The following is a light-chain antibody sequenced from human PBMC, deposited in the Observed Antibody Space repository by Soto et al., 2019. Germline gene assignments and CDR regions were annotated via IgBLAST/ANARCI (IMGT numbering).Light chain of an antibody. J-gene: IGLJ2*01. Sequence: QSALTQPPSVSGSPGQSIAISCTGTSSDVGAYDDVSWYQQHPGKAPKLMIYDDKYPPSGVSHRFSGSKSGNTASLTISGLQAEDEADYCGSSYTSSSSVLFGGGTKVTVL. V-gene: IGLV2-14*01. CDR3: SSYTSSSSVL. CDR2: DDK. CDR1: SSDVGAYDD.